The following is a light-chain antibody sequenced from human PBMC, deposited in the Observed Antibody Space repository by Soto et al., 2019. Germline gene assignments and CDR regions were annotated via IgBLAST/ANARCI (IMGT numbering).Light chain of an antibody. CDR3: QQYGSSLTCT. CDR2: GAS. CDR1: ERINTY. V-gene: IGKV1-12*01. J-gene: IGKJ1*01. Sequence: DIQMTQSPSSVSASVGDRVTITCRASERINTYLAWYQQQPGKAPKLLIYGASSRATGIPDRFSGSGSGTDLTLTISRLEPEDFAVYYCQQYGSSLTCTFGQGTKLAIK.